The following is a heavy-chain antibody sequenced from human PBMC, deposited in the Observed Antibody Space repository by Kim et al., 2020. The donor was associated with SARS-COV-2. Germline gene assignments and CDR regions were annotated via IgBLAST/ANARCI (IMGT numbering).Heavy chain of an antibody. Sequence: SETLSLTCAVYGGSFSGYYWSWIRQPPGKGLEWIGEINHSGSTNYNPSFKSRVTISVDTSKNQFSLKLSSVTAADTAVYYCAIPYCSSTSCYNRYYYMD. CDR1: GGSFSGYY. V-gene: IGHV4-34*01. CDR2: INHSGST. CDR3: AIPYCSSTSCYNRYYYMD. D-gene: IGHD2-2*02. J-gene: IGHJ6*03.